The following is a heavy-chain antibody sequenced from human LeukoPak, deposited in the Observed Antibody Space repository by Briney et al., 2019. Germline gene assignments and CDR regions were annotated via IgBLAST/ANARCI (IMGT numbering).Heavy chain of an antibody. J-gene: IGHJ4*02. CDR1: GGSISSGSYY. CDR3: ARGPYYFGSGTDYNRFSVVY. Sequence: SETLSLTCTVSGGSISSGSYYWSWIRQPAGKGLEWIGRIYTSGSTNYNPSLKSRVTISVDTSKNQFSLKLSSVTAADTAVYYCARGPYYFGSGTDYNRFSVVYWGQGILVTVSS. V-gene: IGHV4-61*02. CDR2: IYTSGST. D-gene: IGHD3-10*01.